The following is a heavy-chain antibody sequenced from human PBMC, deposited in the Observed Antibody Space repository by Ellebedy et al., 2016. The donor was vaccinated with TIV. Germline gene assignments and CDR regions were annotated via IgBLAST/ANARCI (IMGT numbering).Heavy chain of an antibody. D-gene: IGHD3-10*01. CDR1: GYTFSSYD. Sequence: ASVKVSXXASGYTFSSYDINWVRQATGQGLEWIGWMNPTSGNTGIAQKFQGRVTLTRDISVSTAYMEVRSLTSEDTAVYYCARGGLPLVRAVHFDHWGQGALVTVSS. J-gene: IGHJ5*02. CDR2: MNPTSGNT. V-gene: IGHV1-8*01. CDR3: ARGGLPLVRAVHFDH.